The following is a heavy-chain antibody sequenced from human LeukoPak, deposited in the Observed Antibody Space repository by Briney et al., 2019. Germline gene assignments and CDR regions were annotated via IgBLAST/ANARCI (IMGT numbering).Heavy chain of an antibody. CDR3: ARPPSRAVYYFDH. Sequence: GRSLRLSCAASGFTFSSYGMHWVRQAPGKGLEWVAVIWYDGSNKYYADSVKGRFTISRDNSKNTLYLQMNSLRAEDTAVDYCARPPSRAVYYFDHWGQGTLVTVSS. CDR1: GFTFSSYG. J-gene: IGHJ4*02. V-gene: IGHV3-33*01. D-gene: IGHD6-13*01. CDR2: IWYDGSNK.